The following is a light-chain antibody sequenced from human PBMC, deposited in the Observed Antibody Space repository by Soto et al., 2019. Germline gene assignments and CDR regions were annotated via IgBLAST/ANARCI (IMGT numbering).Light chain of an antibody. CDR3: QHYNSYPYT. V-gene: IGKV1-5*03. J-gene: IGKJ2*01. CDR1: QTISNW. Sequence: DIQMTQSPSTLSASVGDRVTITCRASQTISNWLAWYQQRPGKAPNLLIYKASTLESGVSSRFSGSGSGTEFTLTISSLQPDDFATYSCQHYNSYPYTFGQGTQLEIK. CDR2: KAS.